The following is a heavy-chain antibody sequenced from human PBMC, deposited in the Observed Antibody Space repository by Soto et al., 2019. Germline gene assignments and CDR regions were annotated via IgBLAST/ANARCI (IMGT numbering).Heavy chain of an antibody. CDR3: AKAFDDYYGSGSYYGVEY. CDR2: ISNSGDST. CDR1: GFTCSSYA. V-gene: IGHV3-23*01. Sequence: GGSLRLACAASGFTCSSYAMNWVRKAPGKGLEWVSTISNSGDSTYYADSVKGRFTISRDNSKNTLYLQMNSLRAEDTAVYFCAKAFDDYYGSGSYYGVEYWGQGTLVTVSS. J-gene: IGHJ4*02. D-gene: IGHD3-10*01.